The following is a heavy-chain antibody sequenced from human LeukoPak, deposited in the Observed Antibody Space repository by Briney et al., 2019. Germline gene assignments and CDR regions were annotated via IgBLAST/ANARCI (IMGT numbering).Heavy chain of an antibody. D-gene: IGHD3-22*01. CDR2: ISSSSSYI. Sequence: GGSLRLSCAASGFTFSSYSMNWVRQAPGKGLEWVSSISSSSSYIYYADSVKGRFTISRDNAKNSLYLQMNSLRAEDTAVYYCARVGRYYDSNYAFDIWGQGTMVTVSS. CDR3: ARVGRYYDSNYAFDI. CDR1: GFTFSSYS. J-gene: IGHJ3*02. V-gene: IGHV3-21*01.